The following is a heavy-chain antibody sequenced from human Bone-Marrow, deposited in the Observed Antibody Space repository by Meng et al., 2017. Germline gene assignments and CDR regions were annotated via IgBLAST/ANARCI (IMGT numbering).Heavy chain of an antibody. CDR2: ISSSGSTI. CDR3: ARVGYYGSGIRWHFDY. Sequence: GESLKISCAASGFTFSSYEMNWVRQAPGKWLELVSYISSSGSTIYYADSVKGRFTLSRDNSKNTLYLQMNSLRAEYTAVYYCARVGYYGSGIRWHFDYWGQGTLVTVSS. D-gene: IGHD3-10*01. J-gene: IGHJ4*02. V-gene: IGHV3-48*03. CDR1: GFTFSSYE.